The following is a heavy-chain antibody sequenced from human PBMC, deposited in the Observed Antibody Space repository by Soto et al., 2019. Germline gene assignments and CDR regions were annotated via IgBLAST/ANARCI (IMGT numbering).Heavy chain of an antibody. CDR3: EKHGVIAVAGTLPDN. V-gene: IGHV3-30*18. D-gene: IGHD6-19*01. J-gene: IGHJ4*02. CDR2: ISYDGSTK. CDR1: GFTFSSDC. Sequence: QVQLVESGGGVVQPGRSLRLSCAASGFTFSSDCMHWVRQAPGKGLEWVAVISYDGSTKYYADAVKGRFTISRDNYKNKLYLQMNRMRAEDTAVYYYEKHGVIAVAGTLPDNWGQGTLVTVSS.